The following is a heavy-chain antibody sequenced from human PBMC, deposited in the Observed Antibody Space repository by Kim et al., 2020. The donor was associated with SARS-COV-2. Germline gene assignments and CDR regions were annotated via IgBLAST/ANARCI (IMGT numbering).Heavy chain of an antibody. CDR3: AKPLYGRVGDWFDP. D-gene: IGHD3-16*01. Sequence: ADAGKGRFTISRDNSKNTLYLQMNSLRAEDTAVYYCAKPLYGRVGDWFDPWGQGTLVTVSS. J-gene: IGHJ5*02. V-gene: IGHV3-30*02.